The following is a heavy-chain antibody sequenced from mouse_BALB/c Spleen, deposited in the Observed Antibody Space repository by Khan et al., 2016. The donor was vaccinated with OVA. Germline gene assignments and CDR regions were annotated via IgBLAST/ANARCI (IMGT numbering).Heavy chain of an antibody. J-gene: IGHJ2*01. CDR1: GYIFTSYW. CDR3: AREDDVYCFDY. Sequence: QVQLQQSGGELVRPGTSVKLSCKTSGYIFTSYWIHWVKQRSGQGLEWIARIYPGTDSTNYNQNFKDKATLTADKSSSTVYLQLSSLKSEDSAVFYCAREDDVYCFDYWGQGTTLTVSS. D-gene: IGHD2-3*01. CDR2: IYPGTDST. V-gene: IGHV1-54*01.